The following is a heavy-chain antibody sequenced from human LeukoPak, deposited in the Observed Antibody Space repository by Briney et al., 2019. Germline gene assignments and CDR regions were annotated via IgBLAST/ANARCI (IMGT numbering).Heavy chain of an antibody. J-gene: IGHJ5*02. V-gene: IGHV1-18*01. CDR3: VRDYFCSGGTCDDCFDP. CDR2: ISTYDHDT. Sequence: ASVKVSCKASVYTFTNYGISWVRQAPGQGLEWMAWISTYDHDTNYAQKFRGRVTMTTDTSTSTAYMELRSLGSDDTAVYYGVRDYFCSGGTCDDCFDPWGQGTLVTVSS. CDR1: VYTFTNYG. D-gene: IGHD2-15*01.